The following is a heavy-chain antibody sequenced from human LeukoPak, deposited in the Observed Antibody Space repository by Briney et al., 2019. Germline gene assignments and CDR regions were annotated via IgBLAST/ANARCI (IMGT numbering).Heavy chain of an antibody. CDR3: ARNWFDP. CDR2: IYSGGST. Sequence: GGSLRLSCAASGFTVSSDYMSWVRQAPGKGLEWVSVIYSGGSTYYADSVKGRFTISRDKSKNTVYLQMNSLRFEDTAMYFCARNWFDPWGQGTLVTVSS. CDR1: GFTVSSDY. J-gene: IGHJ5*02. V-gene: IGHV3-53*05.